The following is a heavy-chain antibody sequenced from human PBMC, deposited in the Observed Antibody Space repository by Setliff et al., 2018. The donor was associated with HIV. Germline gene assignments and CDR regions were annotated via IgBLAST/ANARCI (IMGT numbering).Heavy chain of an antibody. J-gene: IGHJ3*02. V-gene: IGHV4-38-2*01. CDR1: GYSINTAYY. D-gene: IGHD3-22*01. CDR2: FHHSGST. Sequence: SETLSLTCSVSGYSINTAYYWGWIRQSPGKGLEWIGGFHHSGSTHYNPSLKSRVTISGQTSNNHFSLQLTSVTAADTAVYYCARQGVGYYYDSSEYYTGNGFDMWGQGTMVTVSS. CDR3: ARQGVGYYYDSSEYYTGNGFDM.